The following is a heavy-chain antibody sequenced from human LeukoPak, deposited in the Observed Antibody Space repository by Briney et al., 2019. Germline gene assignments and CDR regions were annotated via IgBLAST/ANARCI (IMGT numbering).Heavy chain of an antibody. CDR1: GFTFSSYS. J-gene: IGHJ6*03. Sequence: PGGPLRLSCAASGFTFSSYSMNWVRQAPGKGLEWVSYISSSSSTIYYADSVKGRFTISRDNAKNSLYLQMNSLRDEDTAVYYCARAHGSGSYYPYNYYYMDVGGKGTTVTVS. CDR3: ARAHGSGSYYPYNYYYMDV. V-gene: IGHV3-48*02. CDR2: ISSSSSTI. D-gene: IGHD3-10*01.